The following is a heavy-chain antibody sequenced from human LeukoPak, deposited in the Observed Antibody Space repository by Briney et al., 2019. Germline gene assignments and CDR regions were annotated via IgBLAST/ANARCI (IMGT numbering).Heavy chain of an antibody. Sequence: KDGESLKISCKGPGYSFTSYWIGWVRQMPGKGLEWMGIIYPGDSDTRYSPSFQGQVTISADKSISTAYLQWSSLKASDTAMYYCARLGDWGYYYYYYGMDVWGQGTTVTVSS. CDR2: IYPGDSDT. D-gene: IGHD2-21*02. J-gene: IGHJ6*02. CDR1: GYSFTSYW. CDR3: ARLGDWGYYYYYYGMDV. V-gene: IGHV5-51*01.